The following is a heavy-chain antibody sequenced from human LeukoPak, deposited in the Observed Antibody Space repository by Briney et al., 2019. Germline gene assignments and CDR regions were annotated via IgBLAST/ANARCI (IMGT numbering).Heavy chain of an antibody. CDR3: AREPNLTGSRHFDY. V-gene: IGHV4-4*07. CDR1: GGSISSYY. D-gene: IGHD3-9*01. J-gene: IGHJ4*02. Sequence: SETLSLTCTVSGGSISSYYWSWIRQPAGKGLEWIGRIYTSGSTNYNPSLKSRVTMSVDTSKSQFSLKLSSVTAADTAVYYCAREPNLTGSRHFDYWGQGTLVTVSS. CDR2: IYTSGST.